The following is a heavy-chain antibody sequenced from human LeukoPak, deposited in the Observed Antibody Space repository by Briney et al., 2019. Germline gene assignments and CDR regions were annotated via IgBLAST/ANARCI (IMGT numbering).Heavy chain of an antibody. V-gene: IGHV1-69*13. D-gene: IGHD1-26*01. J-gene: IGHJ4*02. CDR1: GGTFSSYA. CDR2: IIPIFGTA. Sequence: GASVKVSCKASGGTFSSYAISWVRQAPGQRLEWMGGIIPIFGTANYAQKFQGRVTITADESTSTAYMELSSLRSEDTAVYYCARDWSKRELLGVGYWGQGTLVTVSS. CDR3: ARDWSKRELLGVGY.